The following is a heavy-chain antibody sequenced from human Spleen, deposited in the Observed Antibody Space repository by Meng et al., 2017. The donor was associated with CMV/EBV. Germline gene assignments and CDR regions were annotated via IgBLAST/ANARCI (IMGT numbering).Heavy chain of an antibody. D-gene: IGHD6-19*01. CDR2: ITGDSTYK. J-gene: IGHJ4*02. CDR1: GFTFGSHS. Sequence: LSLTCAASGFTFGSHSMNWVRQAPGKGLEWVSSITGDSTYKHYADSLKGRFTISRDNAKNSLYLQMNSLRAEDTALYYCAKSRGVAVAGTGFDYWGQGTLVTVSS. V-gene: IGHV3-21*04. CDR3: AKSRGVAVAGTGFDY.